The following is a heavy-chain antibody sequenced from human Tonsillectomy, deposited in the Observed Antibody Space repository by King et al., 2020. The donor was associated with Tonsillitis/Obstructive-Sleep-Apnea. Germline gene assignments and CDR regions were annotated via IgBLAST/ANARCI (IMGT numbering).Heavy chain of an antibody. CDR2: IKSKTDGGTT. D-gene: IGHD2-2*02. Sequence: VQLVQSGGGLVKPGGSLRLSCAASGFTFINAWMSWVRQAPGKGLEWVGHIKSKTDGGTTDYTAPVKGRFTVSRDDSKNTLYLQMNSLKTEDTAVYYCTTDWGGNCSSTSCYNYWSQGTLVTVSS. CDR3: TTDWGGNCSSTSCYNY. CDR1: GFTFINAW. V-gene: IGHV3-15*01. J-gene: IGHJ4*02.